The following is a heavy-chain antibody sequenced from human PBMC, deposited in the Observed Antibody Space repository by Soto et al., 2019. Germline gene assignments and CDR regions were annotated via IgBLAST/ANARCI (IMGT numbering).Heavy chain of an antibody. J-gene: IGHJ4*02. V-gene: IGHV1-3*01. D-gene: IGHD2-21*02. Sequence: QVQLVQSGAEAKKHGASVKVSCKASGYTFTSYAMHWVRQAPGERLEWMGWINAGSGNTKYSQQFQGRVTITRDTSERTAYMDLSSLRSEDTAVYYCARSIVVVTALDYWGQGTLVTVSS. CDR1: GYTFTSYA. CDR3: ARSIVVVTALDY. CDR2: INAGSGNT.